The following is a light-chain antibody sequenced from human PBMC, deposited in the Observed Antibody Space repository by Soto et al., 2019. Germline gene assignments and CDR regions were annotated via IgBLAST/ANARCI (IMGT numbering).Light chain of an antibody. J-gene: IGLJ1*01. Sequence: QSVLTQPPSVSAAPGQEVTISCSGSSSNIAANSVSWYQHLPGTAPKLLIYDSDRRPSGTPARFSGSKSGTSATLGITGLQTGDEADYYCGAWDTSLTVYVFGSGTKLTVL. CDR3: GAWDTSLTVYV. V-gene: IGLV1-51*01. CDR2: DSD. CDR1: SSNIAANS.